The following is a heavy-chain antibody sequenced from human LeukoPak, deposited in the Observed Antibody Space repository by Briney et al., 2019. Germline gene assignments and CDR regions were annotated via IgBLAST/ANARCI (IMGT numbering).Heavy chain of an antibody. CDR3: AKDRRPPDYYDSSGYEADRGDAFDI. J-gene: IGHJ3*02. D-gene: IGHD3-22*01. V-gene: IGHV3-23*01. CDR1: GFTFSSYA. CDR2: ISGSGGST. Sequence: GGSLRLSCAASGFTFSSYAMSWVRQAPGKGLEWVSAISGSGGSTYYADSVKGRSTISRDNSKNTLYLQMNSLRAEDTAVYYCAKDRRPPDYYDSSGYEADRGDAFDIWGQGTIVTVSS.